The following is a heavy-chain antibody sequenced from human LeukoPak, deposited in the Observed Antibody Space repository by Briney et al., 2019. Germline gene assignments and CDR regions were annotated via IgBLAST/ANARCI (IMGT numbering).Heavy chain of an antibody. V-gene: IGHV3-21*01. CDR1: GVTFSSYS. J-gene: IGHJ3*02. CDR2: ISSSSSYI. D-gene: IGHD3-22*01. CDR3: AFPYYYDSSAPADAFDI. Sequence: GGSLRLSCAASGVTFSSYSMSWVRQAPGKGLEWVSSISSSSSYIYYADSVKGRFTISRDNAKNSLYLQMNSLRDEDTAVYYCAFPYYYDSSAPADAFDIWGQGTMVTVSS.